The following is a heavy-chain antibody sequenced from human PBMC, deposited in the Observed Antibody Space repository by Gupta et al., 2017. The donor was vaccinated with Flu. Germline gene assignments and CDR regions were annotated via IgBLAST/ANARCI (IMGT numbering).Heavy chain of an antibody. D-gene: IGHD3-22*01. CDR2: ISGERAGL. Sequence: VQLVESGGGLTQTGKSLRLSCEASGFQFEDFAMHWVRHIPGKGLEWVSRISGERAGLEYVDSVKGRFTVSRDNSKKSLYRQMNRLRPEDTAADDGARDGDVQGQIGRASYVDGGGKGVLVTVSS. CDR1: GFQFEDFA. J-gene: IGHJ4*02. V-gene: IGHV3-9*01. CDR3: ARDGDVQGQIGRASYVDG.